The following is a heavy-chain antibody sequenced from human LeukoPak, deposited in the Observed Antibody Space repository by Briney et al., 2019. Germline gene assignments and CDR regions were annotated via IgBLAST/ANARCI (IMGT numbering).Heavy chain of an antibody. CDR1: GFTFDDYA. J-gene: IGHJ4*02. V-gene: IGHV3-9*01. CDR3: AKDIRGGRQWLAIDY. CDR2: ISWNSGTI. Sequence: GGSLRLSCAASGFTFDDYAMHWVRQAPGKGLEWVSGISWNSGTIGYGDSVKGRFTISRDNAKNSLYLQMNSLRAEDTALYYCAKDIRGGRQWLAIDYWGQGTLVTVSS. D-gene: IGHD6-19*01.